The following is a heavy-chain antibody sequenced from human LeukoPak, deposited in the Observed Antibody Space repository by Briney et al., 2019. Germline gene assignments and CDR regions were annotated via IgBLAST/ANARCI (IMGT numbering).Heavy chain of an antibody. J-gene: IGHJ5*02. D-gene: IGHD4-11*01. Sequence: NPGESLKISCKGSGYSFTSYWIGWVRQMPGKGLEWMGIIYPGDSDTRYSPSFQGQVTISADKSISTAYLQWSSLKASDTAMYYCARQGSNYVPWFDPWGQGTLVTVSS. CDR1: GYSFTSYW. CDR2: IYPGDSDT. CDR3: ARQGSNYVPWFDP. V-gene: IGHV5-51*01.